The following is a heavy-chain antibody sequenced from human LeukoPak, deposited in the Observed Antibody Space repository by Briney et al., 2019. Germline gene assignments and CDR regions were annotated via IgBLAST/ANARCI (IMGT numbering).Heavy chain of an antibody. CDR3: ARDQNYYDSVREFDI. V-gene: IGHV1-18*01. Sequence: ASVKVSCEASGYTFTSYGISWVRQAPGQGLEWMGWISAYNGNTNYAQKLQGRVTMTTDTSTSTAYMELRSLRSDDTAVYYCARDQNYYDSVREFDIWGQGTMVTVSS. CDR1: GYTFTSYG. J-gene: IGHJ3*02. D-gene: IGHD3-22*01. CDR2: ISAYNGNT.